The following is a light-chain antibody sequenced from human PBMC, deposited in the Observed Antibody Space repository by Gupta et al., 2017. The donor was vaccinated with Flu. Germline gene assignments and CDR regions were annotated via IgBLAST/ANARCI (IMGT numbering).Light chain of an antibody. V-gene: IGLV2-18*02. CDR3: SSYTSSSTYV. CDR1: SSDVGTYNR. CDR2: EVS. Sequence: QSALTQPPYVSGSPGQSVTISCTGTSSDVGTYNRVSWYQQPPGTAPKLMIYEVSNRPSGVPDRFSGSKSGNTASLTISGLQGEDEADYYCSSYTSSSTYVFGTGTKVTVL. J-gene: IGLJ1*01.